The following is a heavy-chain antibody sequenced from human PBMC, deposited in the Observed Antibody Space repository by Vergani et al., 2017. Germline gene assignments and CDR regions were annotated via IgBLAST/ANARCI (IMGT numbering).Heavy chain of an antibody. Sequence: QVQLQESGPGLVKPSETLSLIRTVSGDPVISTDYHWGWIRQPPGKGLEWIGSMDYSGSTSYNPSLESRSSISFETPKNQFSLRLTSVTAADTAVYYCASKRGACRAAYCHSYDFWGPGTLVGVSS. CDR3: ASKRGACRAAYCHSYDF. V-gene: IGHV4-39*01. D-gene: IGHD2-15*01. CDR2: MDYSGST. CDR1: GDPVISTDYH. J-gene: IGHJ4*02.